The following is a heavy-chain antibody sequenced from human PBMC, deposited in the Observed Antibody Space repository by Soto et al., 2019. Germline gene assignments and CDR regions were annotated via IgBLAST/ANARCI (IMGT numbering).Heavy chain of an antibody. V-gene: IGHV3-30*18. Sequence: QVQLVESGGGMVQPGRSLRLSCAASGFTFSNYGMHWVRQAPGKGLEWVAVISYDGGEKYYADSVKGRFTISRDNSKNTLYLQMNSLRAEDTAVYYCAKVTGYCSSSSCRRDYFYYYGMDVWGRGTTVTVSS. CDR1: GFTFSNYG. J-gene: IGHJ6*02. CDR2: ISYDGGEK. CDR3: AKVTGYCSSSSCRRDYFYYYGMDV. D-gene: IGHD2-2*01.